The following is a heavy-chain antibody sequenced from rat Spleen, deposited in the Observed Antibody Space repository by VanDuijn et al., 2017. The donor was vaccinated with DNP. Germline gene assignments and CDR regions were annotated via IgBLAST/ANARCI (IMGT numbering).Heavy chain of an antibody. V-gene: IGHV5-27*01. J-gene: IGHJ1*01. Sequence: EVQLVESGGGLVQPGRSLKLSCAASGFTFSNYYMAWVRQAPTKGLEWVAYISTGGGDTYYRDSVKGRFNISRDNAKSTLYLQMDSLRSEDTATYYCIKVWDPGTYYWYFDFWGPGTMVTVSS. D-gene: IGHD1-5*01. CDR3: IKVWDPGTYYWYFDF. CDR1: GFTFSNYY. CDR2: ISTGGGDT.